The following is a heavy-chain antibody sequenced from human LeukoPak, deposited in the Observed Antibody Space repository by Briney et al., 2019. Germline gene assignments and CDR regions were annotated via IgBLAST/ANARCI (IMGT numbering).Heavy chain of an antibody. V-gene: IGHV3-30*04. J-gene: IGHJ4*02. CDR3: ARWADY. Sequence: PGGSLRLSCAASGFTFSSYAMHWVRQAPGKGLEWEAVISYDGSNKYYADSVKGRFTISRDNSKNALYLQMNSLRAEDTAVYYCARWADYWGQGTLVTVSS. CDR2: ISYDGSNK. CDR1: GFTFSSYA.